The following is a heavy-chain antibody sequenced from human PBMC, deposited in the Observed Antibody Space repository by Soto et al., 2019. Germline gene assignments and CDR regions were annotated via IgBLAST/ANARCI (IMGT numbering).Heavy chain of an antibody. CDR3: ARHQGGYAFEF. CDR1: GGSISSYY. CDR2: IYYSGST. V-gene: IGHV4-59*01. D-gene: IGHD3-16*01. Sequence: SETLSLTCTVSGGSISSYYWSWIRQPPGKGLEWIGYIYYSGSTNYNPSLKSRVTISVDTSKNQFSLKLSSVTAADTAVYYCARHQGGYAFEFWGQGTMVIV. J-gene: IGHJ3*01.